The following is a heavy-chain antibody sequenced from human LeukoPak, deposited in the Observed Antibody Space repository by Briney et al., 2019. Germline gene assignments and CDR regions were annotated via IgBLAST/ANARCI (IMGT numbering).Heavy chain of an antibody. CDR3: AVGGRQLVTLDY. CDR2: INPSGGST. CDR1: GYTFTSYY. D-gene: IGHD6-13*01. J-gene: IGHJ4*02. Sequence: ASVKVSCKASGYTFTSYYMHWVRQAPGQGLEWMGIINPSGGSTSYAQKFQGRVTMTRDTSTSTVYMKLSSLRSEDTAVYYCAVGGRQLVTLDYWGQGTLVTVSS. V-gene: IGHV1-46*01.